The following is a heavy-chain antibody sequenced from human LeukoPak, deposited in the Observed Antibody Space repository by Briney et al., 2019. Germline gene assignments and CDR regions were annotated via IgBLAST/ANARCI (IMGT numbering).Heavy chain of an antibody. CDR1: GGSISSYY. J-gene: IGHJ4*02. V-gene: IGHV4-59*01. CDR2: IYYSGST. Sequence: PSETLSLTCTVSGGSISSYYWSWIRQPPGKGLEWIGYIYYSGSTNYNPSLKSRVTISVDTSKHQFSLKLSSVTAADTAVYYCARVEYYGSGSYRVDYFDYWGQGTLVTVSS. CDR3: ARVEYYGSGSYRVDYFDY. D-gene: IGHD3-10*01.